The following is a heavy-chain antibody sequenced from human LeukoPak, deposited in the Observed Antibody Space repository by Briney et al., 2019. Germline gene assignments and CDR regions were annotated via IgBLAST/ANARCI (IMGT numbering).Heavy chain of an antibody. D-gene: IGHD5-12*01. V-gene: IGHV4-34*01. Sequence: SETLSLTCAVYGGSFSGYYWSWIRQPPGKGLEWVWEINHSGSTNYNPSLKSRVTISVDTSKNQFSLKLSSVTAADTAVYYCARGLVAKAKDYFDYWGQGTLVTVSS. CDR1: GGSFSGYY. CDR3: ARGLVAKAKDYFDY. CDR2: INHSGST. J-gene: IGHJ4*02.